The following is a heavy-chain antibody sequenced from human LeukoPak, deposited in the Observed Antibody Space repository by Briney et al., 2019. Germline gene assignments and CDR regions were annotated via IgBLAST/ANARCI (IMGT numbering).Heavy chain of an antibody. CDR2: ISDGGEGT. CDR3: VRVNYGGNPGYHFDY. J-gene: IGHJ4*02. D-gene: IGHD4-23*01. V-gene: IGHV3-23*01. CDR1: GFTFSGHW. Sequence: GGSLRLSCAASGFTFSGHWMSLVRQAPGKGLEWVADISDGGEGTHYADSVQGRFRVSRDNSKKTLFLQLGSLRVQDTAIYHCVRVNYGGNPGYHFDYWGQGTLVIVSS.